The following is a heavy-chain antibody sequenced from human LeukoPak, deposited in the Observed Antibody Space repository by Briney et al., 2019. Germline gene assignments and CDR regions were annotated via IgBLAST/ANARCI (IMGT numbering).Heavy chain of an antibody. J-gene: IGHJ6*03. V-gene: IGHV1-8*03. D-gene: IGHD3-3*01. CDR2: MHPSSGNT. CDR3: ARGRTYSDIWRHPGPLKYYYMDV. CDR1: GYTFANFE. Sequence: ASVKVSCKASGYTFANFEINWMRQAAGQGLELVGWMHPSSGNTGNVQKFQGRVTLTRDTSINTAFMELSGLRSEDTAVYYCARGRTYSDIWRHPGPLKYYYMDVWGEGSTVTVSS.